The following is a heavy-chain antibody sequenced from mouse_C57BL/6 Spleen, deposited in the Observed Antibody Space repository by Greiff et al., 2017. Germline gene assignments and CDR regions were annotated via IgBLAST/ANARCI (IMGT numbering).Heavy chain of an antibody. CDR1: GYAFSSSW. CDR3: ARSPGNYVLDY. D-gene: IGHD2-1*01. Sequence: QVQLQQSGPELVKPGASVKISCKASGYAFSSSWMNWVKQRPGKGLEWIGRIYPGDGDTNYNGKFKGKATLTADKSSSTAYMQFSSLTSEDSAIYYCARSPGNYVLDYWGQGTTLTVSS. V-gene: IGHV1-82*01. CDR2: IYPGDGDT. J-gene: IGHJ2*01.